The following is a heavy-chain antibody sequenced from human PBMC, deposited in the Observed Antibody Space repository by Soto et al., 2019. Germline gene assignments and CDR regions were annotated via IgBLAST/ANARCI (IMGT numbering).Heavy chain of an antibody. CDR2: ISGSGGDT. D-gene: IGHD1-1*01. V-gene: IGHV3-23*01. CDR1: GFTFNNYG. CDR3: AKDMHLFIGAVPGATGNFDF. J-gene: IGHJ4*02. Sequence: EVQLLESGGGVVQPGGSLRLSCAASGFTFNNYGMSWVRLAPGQGLEWGSGISGSGGDTYYADSVKGRFTITRDNSKETVVLAMNSLGAEDAAIYYCAKDMHLFIGAVPGATGNFDFRGRRAQVTVSS.